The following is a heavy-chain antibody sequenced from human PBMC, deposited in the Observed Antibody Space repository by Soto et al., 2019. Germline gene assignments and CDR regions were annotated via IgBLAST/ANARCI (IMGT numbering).Heavy chain of an antibody. CDR1: GGSISSGGYY. CDR3: ARHSGYDFVEPFDY. J-gene: IGHJ4*02. V-gene: IGHV4-31*03. CDR2: IYYSGST. Sequence: TLSLTCPVSGGSISSGGYYWSWIRQHPGKGLEWIGYIYYSGSTYYNPSLKSRVTISVDTSKNQFSLKLSSVTAADTAVYYCARHSGYDFVEPFDYWGQGTLVTVSS. D-gene: IGHD5-12*01.